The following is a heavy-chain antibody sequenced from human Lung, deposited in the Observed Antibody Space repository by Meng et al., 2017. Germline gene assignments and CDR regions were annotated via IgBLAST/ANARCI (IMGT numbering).Heavy chain of an antibody. CDR1: GGSFSDYY. D-gene: IGHD4-11*01. Sequence: QVQLQQGGAGLLKPSETLSLTCVVSGGSFSDYYWSWIRQPPGNGLEWIGEINHSGSTNYNPSLESRATISVDTSQNNLSLKLSSVTAADSAVYYCARGPTTMAHDFDYWGQGTLVTVSS. V-gene: IGHV4-34*01. CDR3: ARGPTTMAHDFDY. J-gene: IGHJ4*02. CDR2: INHSGST.